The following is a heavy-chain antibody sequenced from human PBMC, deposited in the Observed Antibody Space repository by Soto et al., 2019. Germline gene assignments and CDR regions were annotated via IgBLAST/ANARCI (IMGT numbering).Heavy chain of an antibody. D-gene: IGHD5-12*01. CDR2: IYYSGST. Sequence: SETLSLTCTVSGGSISSSSYYWGWIRQPPGKGLEWIGSIYYSGSTYYNPSLKSRVTISVDTSKNQFSLKLSSVTAADTAVYYCARLKNFSGYDAFDIWGQGTMVTVSS. CDR1: GGSISSSSYY. J-gene: IGHJ3*02. V-gene: IGHV4-39*01. CDR3: ARLKNFSGYDAFDI.